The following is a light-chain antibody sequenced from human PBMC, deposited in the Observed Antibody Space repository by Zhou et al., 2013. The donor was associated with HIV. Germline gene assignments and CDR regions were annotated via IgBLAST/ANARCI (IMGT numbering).Light chain of an antibody. V-gene: IGKV3-20*01. Sequence: EVVLTQSPGTLSLSPGERATLSCRASQSVSSSYLAWYQQKPGQAPRLLIYGTSSRATDIPDRFSGSGSGTDFTLTVSRLEPEDFAVYYCQQYANSPQTFGPRDQGGNQT. CDR3: QQYANSPQT. CDR1: QSVSSSY. J-gene: IGKJ1*01. CDR2: GTS.